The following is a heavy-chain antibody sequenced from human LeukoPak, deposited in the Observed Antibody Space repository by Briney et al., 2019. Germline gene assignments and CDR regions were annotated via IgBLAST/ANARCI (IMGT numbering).Heavy chain of an antibody. V-gene: IGHV4-30-4*01. J-gene: IGHJ4*02. CDR2: IYYSGST. D-gene: IGHD3-9*01. CDR3: ARADWFLDY. Sequence: ASETPSLTCTVSGGSISSGDYYWSWIRQPPGKGLEWIGYIYYSGSTYYNPSLKSRVTISVDTSKNQFSLKLSSVTAADTAVYYCARADWFLDYWGQGTLVTVSS. CDR1: GGSISSGDYY.